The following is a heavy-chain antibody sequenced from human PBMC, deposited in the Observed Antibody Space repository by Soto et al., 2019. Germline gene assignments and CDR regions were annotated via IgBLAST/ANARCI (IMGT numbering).Heavy chain of an antibody. Sequence: SETLSLTCTVSGGSISSYYWSWIRQPPGKGLEWIGYIYYSGSTNYNPSLKSRVTISVDTSKNQFSLKLSSVTAADTAVYYCARLVATSWFDPWGQGTLVTVSS. CDR2: IYYSGST. J-gene: IGHJ5*02. V-gene: IGHV4-59*01. CDR1: GGSISSYY. D-gene: IGHD5-12*01. CDR3: ARLVATSWFDP.